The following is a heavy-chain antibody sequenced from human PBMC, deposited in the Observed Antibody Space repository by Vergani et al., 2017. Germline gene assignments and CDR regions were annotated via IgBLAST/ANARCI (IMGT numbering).Heavy chain of an antibody. CDR3: ARDKPHTVVNPPHWYFDL. V-gene: IGHV1-69*01. J-gene: IGHJ2*01. D-gene: IGHD4-23*01. CDR2: IIPIFGTA. CDR1: GGTFSSYA. Sequence: QVQLVQSGAEVKKPGSSVKVSCKASGGTFSSYAISWVRQAPGQGLEWMGGIIPIFGTANYAQQFQGRVTITADESTSTAYMELSSLRSEDTAVYYCARDKPHTVVNPPHWYFDLWGRGTLGTVSS.